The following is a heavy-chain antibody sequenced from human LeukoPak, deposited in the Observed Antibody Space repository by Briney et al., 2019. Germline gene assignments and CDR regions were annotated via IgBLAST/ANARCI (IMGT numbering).Heavy chain of an antibody. CDR2: IKQDGSGK. V-gene: IGHV3-7*01. Sequence: GGSLRRSCAASGFTFDDYDLNWVRQAPGKGLEWVANIKQDGSGKYYVDSVKGRFTISRDNAKNSLYLQMNSLRAEDTAVYYCARDSYSYGYLDYWGQGTLVTVSS. CDR1: GFTFDDYD. D-gene: IGHD5-18*01. CDR3: ARDSYSYGYLDY. J-gene: IGHJ4*02.